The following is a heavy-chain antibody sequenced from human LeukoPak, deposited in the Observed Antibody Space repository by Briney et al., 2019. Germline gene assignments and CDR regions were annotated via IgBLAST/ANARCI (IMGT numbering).Heavy chain of an antibody. CDR1: GGSFSGYY. Sequence: KPSETLSLTCAVYGGSFSGYYWSWIRQPPGKGLEWIGEINHSGSTNYNPSLKSRVTISVDTSKNQFSLKLSSVTAADTAVYYCARGRDDCSSTSCYTPYYFNYWGQGTLVTVSS. V-gene: IGHV4-34*01. D-gene: IGHD2-2*02. CDR2: INHSGST. J-gene: IGHJ4*02. CDR3: ARGRDDCSSTSCYTPYYFNY.